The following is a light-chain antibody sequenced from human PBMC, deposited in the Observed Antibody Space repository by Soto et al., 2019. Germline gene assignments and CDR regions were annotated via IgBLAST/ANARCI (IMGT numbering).Light chain of an antibody. CDR2: DAS. CDR1: QSLSGSQ. Sequence: EIVLTHSPGTLCFSAWQRATHSRTASQSLSGSQLAWYKQKPGQAPRLLIHDASSRATGISDRFTGSGSGTDFTLTITTLEPEDFAVYYCQQYGSSPRTFGLGTKVDIK. V-gene: IGKV3-20*01. CDR3: QQYGSSPRT. J-gene: IGKJ1*01.